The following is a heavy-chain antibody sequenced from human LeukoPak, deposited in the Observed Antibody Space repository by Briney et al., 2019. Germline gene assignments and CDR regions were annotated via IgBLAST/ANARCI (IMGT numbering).Heavy chain of an antibody. J-gene: IGHJ2*01. CDR3: ARRALEYYDSSGYQTYWYFDL. CDR1: GGSFSGYY. CDR2: INHSGST. D-gene: IGHD3-22*01. V-gene: IGHV4-34*01. Sequence: SETLPLTCAVYGGSFSGYYWSWIRQPPGKGLEWIGEINHSGSTNYNPSLKSRVTISVDTSKNQFSLKLSSVTAADTAVYYCARRALEYYDSSGYQTYWYFDLWGRGTLVTVSS.